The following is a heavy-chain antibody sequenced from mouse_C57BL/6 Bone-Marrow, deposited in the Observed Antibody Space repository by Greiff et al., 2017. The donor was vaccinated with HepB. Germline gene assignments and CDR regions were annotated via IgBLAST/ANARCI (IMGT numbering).Heavy chain of an antibody. V-gene: IGHV1-69*01. CDR2: IDPSDSYT. CDR3: ATDGDDGWFAY. J-gene: IGHJ3*01. Sequence: QVQLQQPGAELVMPGASVKLSCKASGYTFTSYWMHWVKQRPGQGLEWIGVIDPSDSYTNYNQKFKGKSTLTVDKSSSTAYMQLSSLTSEDSAVYDCATDGDDGWFAYWGQGTLVTVSA. CDR1: GYTFTSYW. D-gene: IGHD2-2*01.